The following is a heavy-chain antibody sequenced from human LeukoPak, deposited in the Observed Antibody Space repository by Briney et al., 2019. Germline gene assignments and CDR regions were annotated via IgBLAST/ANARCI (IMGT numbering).Heavy chain of an antibody. D-gene: IGHD6-19*01. CDR2: ISGSGGST. Sequence: GGSLSLSCAASGFTFSSYAMSWVRPAPGKGLEWVSAISGSGGSTYYADSVKGRFTISRDNSKNTLYLQMNSLRAEDTAVYYCAKGGLDPSYYYYGMDVWGQGTTVTVSS. CDR1: GFTFSSYA. V-gene: IGHV3-23*01. J-gene: IGHJ6*02. CDR3: AKGGLDPSYYYYGMDV.